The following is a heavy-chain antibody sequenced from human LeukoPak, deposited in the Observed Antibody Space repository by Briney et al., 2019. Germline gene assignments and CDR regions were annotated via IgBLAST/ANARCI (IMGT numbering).Heavy chain of an antibody. CDR2: IKQGGGQI. J-gene: IGHJ5*02. D-gene: IGHD1-26*01. V-gene: IGHV3-7*01. CDR1: EFTFSSYW. Sequence: PGGSLRLSCAASEFTFSSYWMSWVRQAPGKGLEWVANIKQGGGQIYYLESVKGRFTVSRDNAKNSLYLQMNSLRAEDTAVYYCARDLVGAGTNWFDPWGQGTLVTVSS. CDR3: ARDLVGAGTNWFDP.